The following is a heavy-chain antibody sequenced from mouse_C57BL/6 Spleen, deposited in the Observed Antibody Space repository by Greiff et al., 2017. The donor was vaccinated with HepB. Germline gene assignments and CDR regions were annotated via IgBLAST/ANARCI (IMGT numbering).Heavy chain of an antibody. CDR1: GYSFTGYY. V-gene: IGHV1-42*01. J-gene: IGHJ2*01. Sequence: VHVKQSGPELVKPGASVKISCKASGYSFTGYYMNWVKQSPEKSLEWIGEINPSTGGTTYNQKFKAKATLTVDKSSSTAYMQLKSLTSEDSAVYYCAREGNFDYWGQGTTLTVSS. CDR3: AREGNFDY. CDR2: INPSTGGT.